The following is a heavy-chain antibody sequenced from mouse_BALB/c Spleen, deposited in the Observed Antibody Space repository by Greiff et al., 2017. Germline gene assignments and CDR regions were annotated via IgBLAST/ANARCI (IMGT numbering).Heavy chain of an antibody. J-gene: IGHJ4*01. CDR3: ASYYGNSVDDRDD. Sequence: QVQLKESGPGLVAPSQCLSISCTVSGFSLTSYGVHWVRQPPGKGLEWLGVIWAGGRTNYYSALLSRLSISKDNSKSQVFLKMNSLQTDDTAMYYCASYYGNSVDDRDDWGEGTTVTVAA. V-gene: IGHV2-9*02. CDR1: GFSLTSYG. D-gene: IGHD2-1*01. CDR2: IWAGGRT.